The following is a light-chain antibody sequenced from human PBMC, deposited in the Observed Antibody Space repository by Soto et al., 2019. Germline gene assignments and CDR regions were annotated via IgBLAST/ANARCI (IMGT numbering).Light chain of an antibody. V-gene: IGKV1-33*01. J-gene: IGKJ5*01. CDR3: QQYDNLPSIT. Sequence: DIQMTQSPSSLSASVGDRVTITCQASQDISNYLNWYQQKPGKAPKLLIYDASNLETGVPSRFSGSGSGTDFTFPISSLQTEDIATYYCQQYDNLPSITFGQGTRLEIK. CDR1: QDISNY. CDR2: DAS.